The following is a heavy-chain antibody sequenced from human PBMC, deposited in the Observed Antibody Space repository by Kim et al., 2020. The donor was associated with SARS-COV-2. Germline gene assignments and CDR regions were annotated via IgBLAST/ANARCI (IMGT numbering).Heavy chain of an antibody. V-gene: IGHV3-74*01. J-gene: IGHJ5*02. Sequence: SDGSTTTYADYVKGRFTISRDNAKNTLYLQMNSLRAEDTAVYYCTRDLVSWGQGILVTVSS. D-gene: IGHD2-8*02. CDR3: TRDLVS. CDR2: SDGSTT.